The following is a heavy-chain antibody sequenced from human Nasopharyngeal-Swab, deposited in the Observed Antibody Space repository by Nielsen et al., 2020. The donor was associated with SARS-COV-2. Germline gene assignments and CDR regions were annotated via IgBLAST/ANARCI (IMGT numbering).Heavy chain of an antibody. CDR2: ISGSGDISGSGGST. CDR3: ARGSGYYGAFDI. V-gene: IGHV3-23*01. J-gene: IGHJ3*02. CDR1: GYSFRTYG. Sequence: GESLKISCVASGYSFRTYGMSWVRQAPGKGLEWVAAISGSGDISGSGGSTYYADSLQGRFTISKDDAKNSLYLQMSSLRAEDTAVYYCARGSGYYGAFDIWGQGTMVTVSS. D-gene: IGHD3-22*01.